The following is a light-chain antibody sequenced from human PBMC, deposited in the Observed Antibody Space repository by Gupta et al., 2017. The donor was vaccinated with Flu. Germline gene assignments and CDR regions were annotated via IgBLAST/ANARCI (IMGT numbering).Light chain of an antibody. CDR1: SSDLGAYNF. CDR3: TSYTSSNTYV. V-gene: IGLV2-14*01. Sequence: HSALTQPASVSGSPGQSITISCTGTSSDLGAYNFVSWYLQYPGKAPKLIIYEVNNRPSGISSRFSGSKSDNTASLTISGLQAEDEADYYCTSYTSSNTYVFGAGTKVTVL. CDR2: EVN. J-gene: IGLJ1*01.